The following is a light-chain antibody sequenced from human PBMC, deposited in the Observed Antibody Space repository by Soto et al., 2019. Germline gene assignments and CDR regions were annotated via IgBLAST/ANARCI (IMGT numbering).Light chain of an antibody. CDR2: GAS. V-gene: IGKV1-12*01. CDR3: QQANRFPFT. CDR1: QDIHTW. J-gene: IGKJ3*01. Sequence: DMQMTQSPSSVSASLGDRVTITCRASQDIHTWLAWYQQKPGQAPKLLIYGASHLQSGVPSRFSGSGSETDFTLTISSLQSEDFATYYCQQANRFPFTFGPGTKVDVK.